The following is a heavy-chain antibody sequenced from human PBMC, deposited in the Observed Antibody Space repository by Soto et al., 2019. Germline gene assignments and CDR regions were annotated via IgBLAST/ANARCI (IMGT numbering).Heavy chain of an antibody. CDR1: GYTFTGYY. Sequence: QVQLVQSGAEVKKPGASVKVSCKASGYTFTGYYRHWVRQAPGQGLERKGRSNPNSGDTNYAQKFEGRDNMTRDKAMSTASMEMSRLRSDDTAVYYCARGPGGVTCVTYGMDVWGQGTTVTVSS. D-gene: IGHD2-21*02. CDR2: SNPNSGDT. J-gene: IGHJ6*02. CDR3: ARGPGGVTCVTYGMDV. V-gene: IGHV1-2*06.